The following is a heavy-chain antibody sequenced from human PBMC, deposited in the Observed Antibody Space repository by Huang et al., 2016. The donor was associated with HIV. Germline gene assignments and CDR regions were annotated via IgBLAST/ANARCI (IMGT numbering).Heavy chain of an antibody. Sequence: QVQLVQSGAEVKRPGASVKVSCRASGGTFSTNAVRWVRQAPGQGLEWMGGIIPMFRTTNDAQRLQVKGTITADESSSTVYMELSSLRSDDTAVYYCARQPYCGGDCAHYYYFYMDVWGKGTTVTVSS. J-gene: IGHJ6*03. D-gene: IGHD2-21*02. CDR1: GGTFSTNA. CDR2: IIPMFRTT. CDR3: ARQPYCGGDCAHYYYFYMDV. V-gene: IGHV1-69*13.